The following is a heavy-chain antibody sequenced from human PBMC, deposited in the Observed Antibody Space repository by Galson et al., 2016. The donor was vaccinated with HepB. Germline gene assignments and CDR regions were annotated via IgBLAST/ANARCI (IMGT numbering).Heavy chain of an antibody. D-gene: IGHD4-23*01. CDR1: GFTFSNYA. J-gene: IGHJ6*02. CDR3: ARGDYGGYGLDV. V-gene: IGHV3-30*04. CDR2: MSHDGSNK. Sequence: SLRLSCAASGFTFSNYAMHWVRQAPGKGLEWVAVMSHDGSNKYYADSVKGRFTLSRDNSKKTLNLQMNSLRPEDTAFYYCARGDYGGYGLDVWGQGTTVTVSS.